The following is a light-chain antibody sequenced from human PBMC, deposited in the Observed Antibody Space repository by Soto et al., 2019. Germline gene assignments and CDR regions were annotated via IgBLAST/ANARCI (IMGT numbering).Light chain of an antibody. V-gene: IGKV3-20*01. CDR2: GAS. CDR3: QSFGDSPFT. Sequence: EIALMQSPDTLDLSPGERATLSCRASETSSSHYIARYQQKPGQAPRLLIFGASPSATGIPDRFSGSWSGTDFTPTVSSREPEDFAVYYCQSFGDSPFTFGPGTKVYIQ. CDR1: ETSSSHY. J-gene: IGKJ3*01.